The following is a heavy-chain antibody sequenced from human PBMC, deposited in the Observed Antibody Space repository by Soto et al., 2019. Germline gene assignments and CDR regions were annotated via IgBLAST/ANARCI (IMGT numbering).Heavy chain of an antibody. J-gene: IGHJ6*02. D-gene: IGHD2-2*01. Sequence: GGSLRLSCVASGFTFSTHAMSWVRQAPGKGLEWVSTFSGSGGNIYYAESVKGRLTISRDDSKNTLYLQMNSLRGEDTAVYYCAKDPPWTVGPLAMDVWGQGTTVTVS. CDR3: AKDPPWTVGPLAMDV. CDR1: GFTFSTHA. V-gene: IGHV3-23*01. CDR2: FSGSGGNI.